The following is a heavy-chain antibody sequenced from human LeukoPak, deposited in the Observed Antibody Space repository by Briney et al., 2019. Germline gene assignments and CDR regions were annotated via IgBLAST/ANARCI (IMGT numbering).Heavy chain of an antibody. CDR3: ATGGASRGYFQS. CDR1: GFQFSRST. D-gene: IGHD3-16*01. CDR2: MKEDGSDI. J-gene: IGHJ1*01. V-gene: IGHV3-7*05. Sequence: GGSLRLSCAVSGFQFSRSTMSWVRQAPGKGLEWVAKMKEDGSDIDYVDSVRGRFTITRDNAKSPLSLQMDNLRAEDTAVYYCATGGASRGYFQSWGQGTLVTVSS.